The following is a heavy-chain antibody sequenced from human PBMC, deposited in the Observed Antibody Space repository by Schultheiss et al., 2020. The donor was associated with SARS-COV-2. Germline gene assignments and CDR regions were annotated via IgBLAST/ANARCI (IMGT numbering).Heavy chain of an antibody. CDR2: IYYSGST. CDR1: GGSISSGGYY. J-gene: IGHJ4*02. Sequence: SETLSLTCTVSGGSISSGGYYWGWIRQPPGKGLEWIGSIYYSGSTYYNPSLKSRVTISVDTSKNQFSLKLSSVTAADTAVYYCARVLGYCSSTSCYVFDYWGQGTLVTVSS. CDR3: ARVLGYCSSTSCYVFDY. V-gene: IGHV4-39*07. D-gene: IGHD2-2*01.